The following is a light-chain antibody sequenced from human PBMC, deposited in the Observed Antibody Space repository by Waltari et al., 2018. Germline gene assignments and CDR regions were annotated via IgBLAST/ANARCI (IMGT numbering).Light chain of an antibody. CDR3: QQGNSYPWT. V-gene: IGKV1-13*02. CDR1: QGISSY. J-gene: IGKJ1*01. CDR2: YAN. Sequence: IQMSQSPSSLSASVGDRVTITCRASQGISSYLNWYQQKPGKAPKLLIYYANSLASGVPSRFSGSGSGTEFTLIISSLQPEDFATYYCQQGNSYPWTFGQGTKVEIK.